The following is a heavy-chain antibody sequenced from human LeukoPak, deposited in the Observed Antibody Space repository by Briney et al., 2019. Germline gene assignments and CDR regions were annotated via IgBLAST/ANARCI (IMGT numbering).Heavy chain of an antibody. J-gene: IGHJ4*02. CDR2: ISTSGST. V-gene: IGHV4-4*07. CDR3: ARVRYSDSSVLTRKRSYYFDY. D-gene: IGHD3-22*01. CDR1: GGYISSYY. Sequence: SETLSLTCGVSGGYISSYYWSWIRQPAGKGLESIGHISTSGSTNYNPSLKSRVTMSVDTSKNQFSLKLSSVTAADTAVYYCARVRYSDSSVLTRKRSYYFDYWGQGTLVTVSS.